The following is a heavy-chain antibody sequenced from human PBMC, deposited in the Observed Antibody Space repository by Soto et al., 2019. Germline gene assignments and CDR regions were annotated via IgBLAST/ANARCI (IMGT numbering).Heavy chain of an antibody. CDR3: ARDKITGLFDY. J-gene: IGHJ4*02. D-gene: IGHD2-8*02. CDR1: GGSISSYD. V-gene: IGHV4-59*12. CDR2: INHSGST. Sequence: SETLSLTCPVSGGSISSYDWSWIRQPPGKGLEWIGYINHSGSTNYNPSLKSRVTISVDTSKNQFSLKLTSVTAADTAVYYCARDKITGLFDYWGQGTLVTVSS.